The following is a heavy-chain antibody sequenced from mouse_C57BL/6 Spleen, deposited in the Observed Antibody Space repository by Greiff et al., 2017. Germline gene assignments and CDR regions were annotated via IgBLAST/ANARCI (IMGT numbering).Heavy chain of an antibody. J-gene: IGHJ4*01. CDR1: GYTFTSYW. V-gene: IGHV1-55*01. D-gene: IGHD3-2*02. CDR3: ARVETAQAKGYAMDY. Sequence: VKLQQPGAELVKPGASVKMSCKASGYTFTSYWITWVKQRPGQGLEWIGDIYPGSGSTNYNEKFKSKATLTVDTSSSTAYMQLSSLTSEDSAVYYCARVETAQAKGYAMDYWGQGTSVTVSS. CDR2: IYPGSGST.